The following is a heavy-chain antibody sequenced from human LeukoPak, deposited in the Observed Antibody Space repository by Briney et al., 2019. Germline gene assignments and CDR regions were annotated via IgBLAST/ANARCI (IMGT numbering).Heavy chain of an antibody. CDR3: ARRWLEDAFDI. D-gene: IGHD3-22*01. Sequence: GGTLRLSCAASGFTFSSYGMSWVRQAPGQGLEWMGWISAYNGNTNYAQKLQGRVTMTTDTSTSTAYMELRSLRSDDTAVYYCARRWLEDAFDIWGQGTMVTVSS. CDR1: GFTFSSYG. V-gene: IGHV1-18*01. J-gene: IGHJ3*02. CDR2: ISAYNGNT.